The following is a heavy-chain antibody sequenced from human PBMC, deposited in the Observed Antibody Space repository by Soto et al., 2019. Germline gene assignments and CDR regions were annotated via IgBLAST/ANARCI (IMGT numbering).Heavy chain of an antibody. CDR1: GFTVSSKY. D-gene: IGHD2-2*01. CDR2: LYSSGTT. V-gene: IGHV3-66*01. Sequence: EVQLVQSGGGLVQPGGSLRLSCAASGFTVSSKYMTWVRQAPGKGLEWLSVLYSSGTTYYAASVKGRFTISRDDSMNTVYLQMNSLRGEDPAVYYCATSTGFPGFDYWGQGSLVTVSS. CDR3: ATSTGFPGFDY. J-gene: IGHJ4*02.